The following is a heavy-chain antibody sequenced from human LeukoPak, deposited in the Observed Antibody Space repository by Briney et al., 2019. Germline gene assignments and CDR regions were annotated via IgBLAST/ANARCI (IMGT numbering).Heavy chain of an antibody. J-gene: IGHJ4*02. D-gene: IGHD3-10*02. CDR2: INWNDGGI. Sequence: GGSLRLSRTASGFTFGDYAVTWVRQAPGKGLEWVSGINWNDGGISYVDSVKGRFTISRDNAKNSLYLQMNSLRAEDTAVYYCARDRYYVPDYWGQGTLVTVSS. V-gene: IGHV3-20*04. CDR1: GFTFGDYA. CDR3: ARDRYYVPDY.